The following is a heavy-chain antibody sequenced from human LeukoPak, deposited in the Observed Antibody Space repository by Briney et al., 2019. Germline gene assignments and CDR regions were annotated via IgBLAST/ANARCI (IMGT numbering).Heavy chain of an antibody. CDR1: GYTLTSYG. CDR2: ISAYNGNT. Sequence: ASVKVSCKASGYTLTSYGISWVRQAPGQGLEWMGWISAYNGNTNYAQKLQGRVTMTTDTSTSTAYMELRSLRSDDTAVYYCAREGLPIAAAGIYGMDVWGQGTTVTVSS. J-gene: IGHJ6*02. V-gene: IGHV1-18*01. D-gene: IGHD6-13*01. CDR3: AREGLPIAAAGIYGMDV.